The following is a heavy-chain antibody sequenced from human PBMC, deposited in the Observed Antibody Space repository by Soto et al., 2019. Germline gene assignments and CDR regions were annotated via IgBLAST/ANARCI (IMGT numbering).Heavy chain of an antibody. CDR3: ARDLIVLVPAALSHYYYGMDV. CDR2: IYYSGST. Sequence: PSETLSLTCTVSGGSISSGDYYWSWIRQPPGKGLEWIGYIYYSGSTYYNPSLKSRVTISVDTSKNQFSLKLSSVTAADTAVYYCARDLIVLVPAALSHYYYGMDVWGQGTTVTVSS. CDR1: GGSISSGDYY. V-gene: IGHV4-30-4*01. D-gene: IGHD2-2*01. J-gene: IGHJ6*02.